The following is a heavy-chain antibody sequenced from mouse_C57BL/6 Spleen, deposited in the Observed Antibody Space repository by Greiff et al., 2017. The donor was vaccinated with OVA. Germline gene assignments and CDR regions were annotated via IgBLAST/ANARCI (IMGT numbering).Heavy chain of an antibody. Sequence: QVQLQQSGAELVRPGASVTLSCKASGYTFTDYEMHWVKQTPVHGLEWIGALDPETGGTAYNQKFKGQAILTADKSSSTAYMELRSLTSEDAAVYYCTRSPAYYSNYSYYFDYWGQGTTLTVSS. CDR1: GYTFTDYE. V-gene: IGHV1-15*01. D-gene: IGHD2-5*01. CDR2: LDPETGGT. J-gene: IGHJ2*01. CDR3: TRSPAYYSNYSYYFDY.